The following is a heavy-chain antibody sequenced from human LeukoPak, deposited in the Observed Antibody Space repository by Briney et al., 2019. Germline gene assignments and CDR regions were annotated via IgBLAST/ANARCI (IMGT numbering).Heavy chain of an antibody. D-gene: IGHD1-26*01. CDR2: ISSDGSGK. V-gene: IGHV3-7*01. J-gene: IGHJ4*02. CDR3: GRVRPGDADY. Sequence: GGSLRLSCAASGFTFSTYWMTWIRQAPGQGLEWVASISSDGSGKYYMDSVKGRFTISRDNAKNSLFLQMNSLGAEDTAVYHCGRVRPGDADYWGQGTLVTVSS. CDR1: GFTFSTYW.